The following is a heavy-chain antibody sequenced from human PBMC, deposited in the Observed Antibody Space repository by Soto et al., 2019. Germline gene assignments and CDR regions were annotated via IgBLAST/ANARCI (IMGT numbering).Heavy chain of an antibody. CDR1: GGTFSSYA. CDR3: ARRLGATVTNDV. Sequence: QVQLVQSGAEVKKPGSSVKVSCKASGGTFSSYAISWVRQAPGQGLEWMGGIIPIFGTANYAQKFQGRVTITADESTRKAYMGMSRLRSEETAVYYWARRLGATVTNDVWGQGTTVTVSS. D-gene: IGHD4-17*01. CDR2: IIPIFGTA. J-gene: IGHJ6*02. V-gene: IGHV1-69*12.